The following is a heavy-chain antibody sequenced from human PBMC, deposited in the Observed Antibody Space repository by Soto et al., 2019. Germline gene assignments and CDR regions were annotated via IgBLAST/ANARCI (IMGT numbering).Heavy chain of an antibody. Sequence: ASVKVSCKASGYMFDNYGSTWVRQAPGQGLEWMAWISPYNDNTNYAQKFQGRVTMTADSSTSTAHMELRSLKSDDTAVYYCARDLLPMTGTSNDAFVIWGQGTMVTVSS. CDR1: GYMFDNYG. V-gene: IGHV1-18*04. CDR3: ARDLLPMTGTSNDAFVI. D-gene: IGHD1-7*01. CDR2: ISPYNDNT. J-gene: IGHJ3*02.